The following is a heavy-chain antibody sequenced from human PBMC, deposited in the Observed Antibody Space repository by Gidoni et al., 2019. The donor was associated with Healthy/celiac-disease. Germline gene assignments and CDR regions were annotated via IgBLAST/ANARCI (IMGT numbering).Heavy chain of an antibody. CDR3: AKVIAAAGKAYYYYGMDV. Sequence: EVQLLESGGGLVQPGGSLRLSCAASGFTFSSYAMSWVRQAPGKGLEWVSAISGSGGSTYYADSVKGRFTISRDNSKNTLYLQMNSLRAEDTAVYYCAKVIAAAGKAYYYYGMDVWGQGTTVTVSS. V-gene: IGHV3-23*01. D-gene: IGHD6-13*01. CDR1: GFTFSSYA. CDR2: ISGSGGST. J-gene: IGHJ6*02.